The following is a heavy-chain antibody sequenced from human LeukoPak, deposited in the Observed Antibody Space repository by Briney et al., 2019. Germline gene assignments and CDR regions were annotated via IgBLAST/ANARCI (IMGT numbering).Heavy chain of an antibody. Sequence: PGGSLRLSCAASGFTFSSYAMSWVRQAPGKGLEGVSAISGSGGSTYYADSVKGRFTISRDNSKNTLYLQMNSLRAEDTAVYYCAKDRQWLGVFDYWGQGTLVTVSS. CDR2: ISGSGGST. V-gene: IGHV3-23*01. CDR1: GFTFSSYA. CDR3: AKDRQWLGVFDY. D-gene: IGHD6-19*01. J-gene: IGHJ4*02.